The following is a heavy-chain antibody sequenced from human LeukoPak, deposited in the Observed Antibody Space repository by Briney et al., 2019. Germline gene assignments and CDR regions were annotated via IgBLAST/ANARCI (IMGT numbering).Heavy chain of an antibody. CDR3: ARPPGGSGTTYDGFDY. V-gene: IGHV4-39*01. D-gene: IGHD3-10*01. J-gene: IGHJ4*02. CDR2: IYYSGST. Sequence: PSETLSLTCTVSGGSISSRSYYWGWIRQPPGKGLEWIGNIYYSGSTYYNPSLKSRVTISVDTSKNQFSLKLSSVTAADTAVYYCARPPGGSGTTYDGFDYWGQGTLVTVSS. CDR1: GGSISSRSYY.